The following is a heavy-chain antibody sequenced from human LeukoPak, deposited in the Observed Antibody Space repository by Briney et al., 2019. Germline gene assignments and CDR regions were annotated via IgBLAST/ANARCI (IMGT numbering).Heavy chain of an antibody. Sequence: PSETLSLTCAVYGGSFSGYYWSWIRQPPGKGLEWIGEINHSGSTNYNPSLKSRVTISVDTSKNQFSLKLSSVTAADTAVYYCASRRRGYSYDYLVYWGQGTLVTVSS. CDR3: ASRRRGYSYDYLVY. V-gene: IGHV4-34*01. D-gene: IGHD5-18*01. CDR2: INHSGST. CDR1: GGSFSGYY. J-gene: IGHJ4*02.